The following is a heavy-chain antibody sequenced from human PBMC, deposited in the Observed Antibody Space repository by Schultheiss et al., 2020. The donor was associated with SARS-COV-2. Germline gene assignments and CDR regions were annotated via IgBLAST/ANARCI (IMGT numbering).Heavy chain of an antibody. D-gene: IGHD6-6*01. CDR2: IYYSGST. J-gene: IGHJ4*02. CDR1: GGSISSGGYY. Sequence: SQTLSLTCTVSGGSISSGGYYWSWIRQHPGKGLEWIGYIYYSGSTYYNPSLKSRVTISVDTSKNQFSLKLSSVTAADTAVYYCARGGGSSPIDYWGQGTLVTVSS. V-gene: IGHV4-31*03. CDR3: ARGGGSSPIDY.